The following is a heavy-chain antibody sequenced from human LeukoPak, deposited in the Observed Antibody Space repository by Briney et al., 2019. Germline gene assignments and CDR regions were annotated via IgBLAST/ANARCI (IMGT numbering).Heavy chain of an antibody. Sequence: PGGSLRLSCAASGFTFSDYYMNWIRQAPGKGLEWVASVGGSGSLIFYADSVKGRFTISRDNAKNSLYLQMNTLRAEDTAVYYCTGHHQAYSRTYWGQGTLVTVSS. J-gene: IGHJ4*02. CDR1: GFTFSDYY. CDR2: VGGSGSLI. V-gene: IGHV3-11*04. D-gene: IGHD4-11*01. CDR3: TGHHQAYSRTY.